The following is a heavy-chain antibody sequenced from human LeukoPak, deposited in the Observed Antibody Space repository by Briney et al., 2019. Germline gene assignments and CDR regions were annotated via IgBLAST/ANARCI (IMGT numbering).Heavy chain of an antibody. CDR2: IYPGDSDT. J-gene: IGHJ4*02. CDR3: ASVYYDSSDEAPFDY. Sequence: GESLKISCKGSGYSFTSYWIGWVRQMPGKGLEWMGIIYPGDSDTRYSPSFQGQVTISADKSISTAYLQWSSLKASDTAMYYCASVYYDSSDEAPFDYWGQGTLVTVSS. CDR1: GYSFTSYW. D-gene: IGHD3-22*01. V-gene: IGHV5-51*01.